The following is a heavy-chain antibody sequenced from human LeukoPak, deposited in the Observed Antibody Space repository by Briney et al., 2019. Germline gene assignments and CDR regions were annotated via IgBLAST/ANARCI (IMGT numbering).Heavy chain of an antibody. Sequence: SETLSLTCTVSGGSISSYYWSWIRQPPGKGLEWIGYIYYSGSTNYNPSLKSRVTISVDTSKNQFSLKLSSVTAADTAVYYCASQYSGYDRVEFDYWGQGTLVTVSS. CDR3: ASQYSGYDRVEFDY. CDR2: IYYSGST. CDR1: GGSISSYY. D-gene: IGHD5-12*01. V-gene: IGHV4-59*01. J-gene: IGHJ4*02.